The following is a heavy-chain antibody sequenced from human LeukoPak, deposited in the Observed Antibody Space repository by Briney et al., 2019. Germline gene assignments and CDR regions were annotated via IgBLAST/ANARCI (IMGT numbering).Heavy chain of an antibody. V-gene: IGHV3-30*03. CDR1: GFTFSSYS. CDR2: ISYDGSNK. CDR3: ARDFAVYSSGWYYFDY. J-gene: IGHJ4*02. Sequence: GGSLRLSCAASGFTFSSYSMNWVRQAPGKGLEWVAVISYDGSNKYYAGSVKGRFTISRDNSKNTLYLQMNSLRAEDTAVYYCARDFAVYSSGWYYFDYWGQGTLVTVSS. D-gene: IGHD6-19*01.